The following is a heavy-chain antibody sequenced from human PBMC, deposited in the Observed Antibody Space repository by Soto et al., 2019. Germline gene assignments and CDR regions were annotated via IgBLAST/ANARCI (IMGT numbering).Heavy chain of an antibody. CDR2: INPNSGDT. D-gene: IGHD2-2*01. J-gene: IGHJ4*02. Sequence: GASVKVSFKASGYTLTDFFRRWVRQARGQGIEWMGWINPNSGDTNYAQKFQGPVTMTRDTSISTAYMELSSLRSDDTAVYYCARDREGYCSTPSCYSFDNWGQGTLVTVSS. CDR3: ARDREGYCSTPSCYSFDN. V-gene: IGHV1-2*02. CDR1: GYTLTDFF.